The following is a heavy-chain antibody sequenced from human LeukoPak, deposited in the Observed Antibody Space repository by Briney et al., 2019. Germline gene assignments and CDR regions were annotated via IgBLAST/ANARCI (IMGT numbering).Heavy chain of an antibody. J-gene: IGHJ5*02. CDR3: ARVSFSGWFDP. D-gene: IGHD2/OR15-2a*01. CDR2: INHSGST. Sequence: SETLSLTCAVCGGSFSGYYWSWIRQPPGKGLEWIGEINHSGSTNYNPSLKSRVTISVDTSKNQFSLKLSSVTAADTAVYYCARVSFSGWFDPWGQGTLVTVSS. CDR1: GGSFSGYY. V-gene: IGHV4-34*01.